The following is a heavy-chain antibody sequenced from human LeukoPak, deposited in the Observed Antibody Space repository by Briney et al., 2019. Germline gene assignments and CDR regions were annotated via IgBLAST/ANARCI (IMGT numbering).Heavy chain of an antibody. Sequence: ASVTVSCKASGCTFSSYAISWVRQAPGQGLEWMGGIIPIFGTANYAQKFQGRVTITADKSTSTAYMELSSLRSEDTAVYYCARYFFSGSGSYYSPSVYYYGMDVWGKGTTVTVSS. CDR3: ARYFFSGSGSYYSPSVYYYGMDV. J-gene: IGHJ6*04. D-gene: IGHD3-10*01. V-gene: IGHV1-69*06. CDR2: IIPIFGTA. CDR1: GCTFSSYA.